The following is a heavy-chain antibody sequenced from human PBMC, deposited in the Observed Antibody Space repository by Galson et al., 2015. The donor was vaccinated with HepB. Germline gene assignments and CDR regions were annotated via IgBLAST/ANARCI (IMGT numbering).Heavy chain of an antibody. D-gene: IGHD3-10*01. CDR2: IYWDDDK. CDR1: GFSLRSSGVG. CDR3: ARAVRGTNPYNFDL. V-gene: IGHV2-5*02. J-gene: IGHJ4*02. Sequence: PALVKPTQTLTLTCTFSGFSLRSSGVGVAWIRQPPGKALEWVALIYWDDDKRYTPSLKSRLTISKDTSKNQVVLTMTNMDPVDTATYFCARAVRGTNPYNFDLWGQGTLVTVSS.